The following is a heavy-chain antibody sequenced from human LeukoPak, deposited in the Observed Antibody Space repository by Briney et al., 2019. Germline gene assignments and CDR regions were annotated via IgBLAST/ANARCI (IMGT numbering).Heavy chain of an antibody. D-gene: IGHD4-17*01. CDR3: ARYGLGDTFDI. CDR2: IKQDASET. CDR1: GFTFSSYW. Sequence: GGSLRLSCAASGFTFSSYWMSWVRQAPGKGLEWMASIKQDASETRYVDSVKGRFTILRDNTETSLFLHMNGLRAEDTAVYYCARYGLGDTFDIWGHGTVVTVSS. V-gene: IGHV3-7*01. J-gene: IGHJ3*02.